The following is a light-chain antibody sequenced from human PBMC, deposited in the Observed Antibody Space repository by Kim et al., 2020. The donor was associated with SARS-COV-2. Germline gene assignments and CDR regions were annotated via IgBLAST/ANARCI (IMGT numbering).Light chain of an antibody. Sequence: SSELTQPPSVSVSPGQTASITCSGDKLGDKYVCWYQQKPGQSPVRVIYEDSRRPSGIPERFLGSNSGNTATLTISGTQAMDEADYYCQAWDSSTGVFGGGTQLTVL. V-gene: IGLV3-1*01. CDR1: KLGDKY. CDR3: QAWDSSTGV. J-gene: IGLJ3*02. CDR2: EDS.